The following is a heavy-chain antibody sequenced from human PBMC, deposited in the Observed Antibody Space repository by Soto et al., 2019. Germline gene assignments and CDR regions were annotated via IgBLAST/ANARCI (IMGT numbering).Heavy chain of an antibody. CDR3: ARDLSSSWYGFDY. J-gene: IGHJ4*02. Sequence: QVQLVQSGAEVKKPGSSVKVSCKASGGTFSSYAISWVRQAPGQGLEWRGGIVPIFGTANYEQKFQGRVTITADESTSSAYVELRSLSSEDTAVYYGARDLSSSWYGFDYWGQGSLVTVSS. D-gene: IGHD6-13*01. V-gene: IGHV1-69*01. CDR2: IVPIFGTA. CDR1: GGTFSSYA.